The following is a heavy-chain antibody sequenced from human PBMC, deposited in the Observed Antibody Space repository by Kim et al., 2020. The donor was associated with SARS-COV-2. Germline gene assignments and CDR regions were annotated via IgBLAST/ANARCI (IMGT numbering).Heavy chain of an antibody. CDR3: TRYMVTAGRYYSDY. Sequence: ASVKGRFIISRGDSQNSLYLQMSSLKTEDTAVYYCTRYMVTAGRYYSDYWGQGTLVTVSS. J-gene: IGHJ4*02. V-gene: IGHV3-72*01. D-gene: IGHD2-21*02.